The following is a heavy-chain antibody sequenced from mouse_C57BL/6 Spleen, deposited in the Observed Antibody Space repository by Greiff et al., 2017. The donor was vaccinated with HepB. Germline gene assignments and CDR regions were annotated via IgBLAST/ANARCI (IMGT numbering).Heavy chain of an antibody. J-gene: IGHJ1*03. CDR1: GYTFTDYY. D-gene: IGHD1-1*01. CDR3: ALYYYGSSVDWYFDV. CDR2: INPNNGGT. V-gene: IGHV1-26*01. Sequence: EVQLQQSGPELVKPGASVKISCKASGYTFTDYYMNWVKQSHGKSLEWIGDINPNNGGTSYNQKFKGKATLTVDKSSSTAYMELRSLTSEDSAVYYCALYYYGSSVDWYFDVWGTGTTVTVSS.